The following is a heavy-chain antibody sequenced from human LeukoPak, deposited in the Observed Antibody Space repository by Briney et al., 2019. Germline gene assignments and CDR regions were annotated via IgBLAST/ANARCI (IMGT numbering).Heavy chain of an antibody. D-gene: IGHD5-12*01. V-gene: IGHV4-31*03. CDR1: GGSISSGGYY. J-gene: IGHJ4*02. Sequence: SQTLSLTCTVSGGSISSGGYYWSWIRQHPGKGLEWIGYIYYSGSTYYNPSLKSRVTISVDTSKNQFSLKLSSVTAADTAVYYCARGVATNRYYFDYWGQGTLVTVSS. CDR3: ARGVATNRYYFDY. CDR2: IYYSGST.